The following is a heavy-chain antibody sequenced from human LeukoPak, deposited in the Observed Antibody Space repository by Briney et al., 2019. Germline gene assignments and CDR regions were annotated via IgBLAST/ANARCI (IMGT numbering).Heavy chain of an antibody. CDR3: ARGNRVQLELDS. Sequence: SETLSLTCTVSGGSITGISYYWNWLRQPPGKELEWIGRIYQTGNADYKPSLKSRVTISVDTSKNQFSLKLSSVTAADTAVYYCARGNRVQLELDSWGQGTLVTISS. CDR1: GGSITGISYY. D-gene: IGHD1-1*01. V-gene: IGHV4-39*07. J-gene: IGHJ4*02. CDR2: IYQTGNA.